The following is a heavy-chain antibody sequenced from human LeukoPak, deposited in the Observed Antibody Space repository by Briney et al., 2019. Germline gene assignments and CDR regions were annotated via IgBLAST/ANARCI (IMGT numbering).Heavy chain of an antibody. Sequence: LTGGSLRLSCAASGFTVSSNHMSWVRQAPGKGLEWVSVIYSGGSTSYADSVKGRFTISRDNSKNTLYLQMNSLRAEDTAVYYCARDVDYYGSGKQNYWGQGTLVTVSS. D-gene: IGHD3-10*01. CDR3: ARDVDYYGSGKQNY. CDR2: IYSGGST. CDR1: GFTVSSNH. V-gene: IGHV3-66*01. J-gene: IGHJ4*02.